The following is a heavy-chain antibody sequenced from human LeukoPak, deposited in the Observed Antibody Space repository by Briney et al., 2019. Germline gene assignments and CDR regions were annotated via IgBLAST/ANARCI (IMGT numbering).Heavy chain of an antibody. CDR3: AKDTGSYLDY. J-gene: IGHJ4*02. CDR1: GFTFTSYG. V-gene: IGHV3-33*06. D-gene: IGHD1-14*01. CDR2: IWYDANNK. Sequence: PEGSLGLSCAASGFTFTSYGIHWVRQAPGKGLEWVAVIWYDANNKYYSDSVKGRFTISRDNSKNTLYLQMNSLRAEDTAVYYCAKDTGSYLDYWGQGTLVTVSS.